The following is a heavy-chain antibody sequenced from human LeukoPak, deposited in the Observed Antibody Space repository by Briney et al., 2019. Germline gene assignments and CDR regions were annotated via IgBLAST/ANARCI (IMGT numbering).Heavy chain of an antibody. Sequence: GGSLRLSCAASGFTFSSYWMHWVRQAPGKGLVWVSRINSDGSSTSYADSVKGRFTISRDNAKNTLYLQMNSLRAEDTAVYYCARVSYSSSWQNDYWGQGTLVTVSS. CDR1: GFTFSSYW. D-gene: IGHD6-13*01. CDR2: INSDGSST. CDR3: ARVSYSSSWQNDY. V-gene: IGHV3-74*01. J-gene: IGHJ4*02.